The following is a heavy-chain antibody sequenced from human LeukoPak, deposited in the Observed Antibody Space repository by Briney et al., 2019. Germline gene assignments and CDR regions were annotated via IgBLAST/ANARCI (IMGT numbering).Heavy chain of an antibody. J-gene: IGHJ5*02. D-gene: IGHD2-2*01. CDR3: ARDLPPPDIVVVPAAKNHNWFDP. CDR2: IIPILGIA. V-gene: IGHV1-69*04. Sequence: ASVKVSCKASGGTFSSYAISWVRQAPGQGLEWMGRIIPILGIANYAQKFQGRVTITADKSTSTAYMELSSLRSEDTAVYYCARDLPPPDIVVVPAAKNHNWFDPWGQGTLVTVSS. CDR1: GGTFSSYA.